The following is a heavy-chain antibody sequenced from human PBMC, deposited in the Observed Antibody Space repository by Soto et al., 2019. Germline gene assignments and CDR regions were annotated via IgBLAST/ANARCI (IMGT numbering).Heavy chain of an antibody. Sequence: QVQLVQSGAEVKKPGSSVKVSCKASGGTFSSYAISWVRQAPGQGLEWMGGIIPIFGTANYAQKFQSRVTITADESTATTYMELRRLSSGDAAVDFCASDQPTGRDRPRYWIDYWGQGTLVTVSS. D-gene: IGHD2-15*01. J-gene: IGHJ4*02. CDR2: IIPIFGTA. V-gene: IGHV1-69*01. CDR1: GGTFSSYA. CDR3: ASDQPTGRDRPRYWIDY.